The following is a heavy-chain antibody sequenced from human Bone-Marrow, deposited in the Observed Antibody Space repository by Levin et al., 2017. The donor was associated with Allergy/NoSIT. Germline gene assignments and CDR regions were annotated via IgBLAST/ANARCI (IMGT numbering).Heavy chain of an antibody. D-gene: IGHD4-11*01. CDR3: ARATAMTTVTSGFWFDP. J-gene: IGHJ5*02. CDR2: MNPNSGNT. V-gene: IGHV1-8*01. CDR1: GYTFTSYD. Sequence: GESLKISCKASGYTFTSYDINWVRQATGQGLEWMGWMNPNSGNTGYAQKFQGRVTMTRNTSISTAYMELSSLRSEDTAVYYCARATAMTTVTSGFWFDPWGQGTLVTVSS.